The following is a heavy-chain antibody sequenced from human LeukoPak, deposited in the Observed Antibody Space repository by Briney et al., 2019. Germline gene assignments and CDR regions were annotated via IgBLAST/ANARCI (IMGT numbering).Heavy chain of an antibody. CDR2: IYTSGST. CDR1: GGSISSGSYY. V-gene: IGHV4-61*02. J-gene: IGHJ4*02. CDR3: VRLGLLDSIDY. Sequence: KASETLSLTCTVSGGSISSGSYYWSWIRQPAGKGLEWIGRIYTSGSTNYNPSLKSRVTISVDTSKNQFSLKLSSVTAADTAVYYCVRLGLLDSIDYWGQGTLVTVSS.